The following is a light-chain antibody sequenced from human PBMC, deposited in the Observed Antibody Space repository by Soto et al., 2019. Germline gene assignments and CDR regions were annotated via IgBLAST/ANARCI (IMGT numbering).Light chain of an antibody. CDR1: STDVGNFNY. Sequence: QSVLTQPASVSGSPGLSITISCTGTSTDVGNFNYVSWYQQHPGKAPQLIIYDVSNRPSGVSYRFSASKSGSTASLTISGLQSEDEANYDCSSYSSSATHVVFGGGTKVTVL. CDR2: DVS. V-gene: IGLV2-14*01. J-gene: IGLJ2*01. CDR3: SSYSSSATHVV.